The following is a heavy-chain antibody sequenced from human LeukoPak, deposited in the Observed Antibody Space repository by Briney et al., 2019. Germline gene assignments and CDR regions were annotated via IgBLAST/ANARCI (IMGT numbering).Heavy chain of an antibody. CDR2: ISGSGGST. CDR1: GFTFSSYA. D-gene: IGHD3-10*01. V-gene: IGHV3-23*01. CDR3: AKDTAGPSLLWFGELRDDAFDI. J-gene: IGHJ3*02. Sequence: GGSLRLSCAASGFTFSSYAMSWVRQAPGKGLEWVSAISGSGGSTYYADSVKGRFTISRDNSKNTLYLQMNSLRAEDTAVYYCAKDTAGPSLLWFGELRDDAFDIWGQGTMVTVSS.